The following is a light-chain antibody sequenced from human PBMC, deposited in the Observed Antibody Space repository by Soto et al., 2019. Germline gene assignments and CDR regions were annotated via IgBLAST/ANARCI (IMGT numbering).Light chain of an antibody. CDR2: GAS. V-gene: IGKV3-15*01. Sequence: EIVMTQSPATLSVSPGERATLSCRASQSVSSNLAWYQQRPGQAPRLLIYGASTRATGIPARFSGSGSGTEFPLTISSLQSEDFAVYYCQQYANWPPWTLAKGPRWKSN. CDR3: QQYANWPPWT. J-gene: IGKJ1*01. CDR1: QSVSSN.